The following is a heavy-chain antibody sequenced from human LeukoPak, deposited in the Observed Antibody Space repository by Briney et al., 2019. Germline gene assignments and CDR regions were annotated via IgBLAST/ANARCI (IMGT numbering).Heavy chain of an antibody. CDR1: GYTFTGYY. V-gene: IGHV1-2*02. CDR3: ARAYYDILTGYYDGAFDI. Sequence: GASVKVSCKASGYTFTGYYMHWVRQAPGQGLEWMGWINPSSGGTNYAQKFQGRVTMTGDTSISTAYMELSRLRSDDTAVYYCARAYYDILTGYYDGAFDIWGQGTMVTVSS. D-gene: IGHD3-9*01. CDR2: INPSSGGT. J-gene: IGHJ3*02.